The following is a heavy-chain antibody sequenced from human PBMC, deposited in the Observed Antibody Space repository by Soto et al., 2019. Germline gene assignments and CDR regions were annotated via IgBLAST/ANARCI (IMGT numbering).Heavy chain of an antibody. CDR1: GFTISNNY. V-gene: IGHV3-66*01. Sequence: EVQLVESGGGLVQPGGSLRLSCAASGFTISNNYMSWVRQAPGKGLEWVSVIYTGGSTYYADSAKGRFTISRDNSKNTLFLQMTSLRAEDTAVYYCARTNYGSGSYPHYYWGQGTLVTVSP. J-gene: IGHJ4*02. CDR2: IYTGGST. D-gene: IGHD3-10*01. CDR3: ARTNYGSGSYPHYY.